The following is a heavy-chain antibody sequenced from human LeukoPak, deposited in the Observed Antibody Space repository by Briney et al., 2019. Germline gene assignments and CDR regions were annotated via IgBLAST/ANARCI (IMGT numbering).Heavy chain of an antibody. CDR1: GFTFSSYG. Sequence: GRSLRLSCAASGFTFSSYGMHWVRQAPGKGLEWVAFIRYDGNNKYYADSVKGRFTVSRDNSKNTLYLQMNSLRAEDTAVYYCATDTLHFRMDVWGKGTTVTVSS. V-gene: IGHV3-30*02. CDR2: IRYDGNNK. D-gene: IGHD2/OR15-2a*01. CDR3: ATDTLHFRMDV. J-gene: IGHJ6*04.